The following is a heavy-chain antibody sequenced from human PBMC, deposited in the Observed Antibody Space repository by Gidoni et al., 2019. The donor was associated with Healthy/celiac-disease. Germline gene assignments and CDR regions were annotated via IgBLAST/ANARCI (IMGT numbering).Heavy chain of an antibody. V-gene: IGHV3-48*03. J-gene: IGHJ4*02. Sequence: EVQLVVSGGGLVQPGGSLRLSCAASGFTFRSYDMNLVRQAPVKGLEWVSNIRSSGSTIYYADSLNGRFTISRNNAKNSLYLQRNSLRAEDTAVYYCARDPAHWGQGTLVTVSS. CDR2: IRSSGSTI. CDR1: GFTFRSYD. CDR3: ARDPAH.